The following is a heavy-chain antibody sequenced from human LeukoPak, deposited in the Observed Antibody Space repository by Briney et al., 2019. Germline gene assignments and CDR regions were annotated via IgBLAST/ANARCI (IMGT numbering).Heavy chain of an antibody. CDR3: ARDRRTGTTSPKFDP. CDR1: GRSISSSSYY. D-gene: IGHD1-7*01. Sequence: TLSLTCTVSGRSISSSSYYWGWIRQPPGKGLEWIGSIYYSGSTYYNPSLKSRVTITVDTSKNQFSLKLSSVTAADTAVYYCARDRRTGTTSPKFDPWGQGTLVTVSS. CDR2: IYYSGST. V-gene: IGHV4-39*02. J-gene: IGHJ5*02.